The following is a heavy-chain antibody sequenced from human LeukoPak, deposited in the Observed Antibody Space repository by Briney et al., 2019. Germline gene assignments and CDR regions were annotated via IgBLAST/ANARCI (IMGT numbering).Heavy chain of an antibody. D-gene: IGHD6-19*01. J-gene: IGHJ5*02. V-gene: IGHV4-34*01. CDR1: GGSFSGYY. CDR2: INHSGST. CDR3: ARKYSSGWSNWFDP. Sequence: SETLSLTCAVYGGSFSGYYWSWIRQPPGKGLEWIGEINHSGSTNYNPSLKGRVTISVDTSKNQFSLKLSSVTAADTAVYYCARKYSSGWSNWFDPWGQGTLVTVSS.